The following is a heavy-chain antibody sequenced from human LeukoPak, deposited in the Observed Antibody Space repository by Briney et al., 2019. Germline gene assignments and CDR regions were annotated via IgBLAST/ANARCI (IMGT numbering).Heavy chain of an antibody. J-gene: IGHJ4*02. D-gene: IGHD3-10*02. V-gene: IGHV4-39*01. Sequence: PSEILSLTCTVSGGAISSSYYYWGWIRQPPGKGLEWIGSIYYSGSTYYNPSLKSRVAISVDTSKNQFSLKLRSVTAADTAVYYCARTLGSGTSDYWGQGTLVTVSS. CDR3: ARTLGSGTSDY. CDR2: IYYSGST. CDR1: GGAISSSYYY.